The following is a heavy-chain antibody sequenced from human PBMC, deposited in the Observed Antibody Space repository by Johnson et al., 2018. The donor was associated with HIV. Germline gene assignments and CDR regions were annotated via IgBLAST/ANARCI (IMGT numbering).Heavy chain of an antibody. CDR2: IQFDGSHK. Sequence: QVKLVESGGGVVQPGKSLTLSCVGSGLSFSNFGIHWVRQAPGKGLEWVTFIQFDGSHKYYADSVKGRFTISRDNSKNTLYLQMNSLRADDTALYYCARATYYYDTSGYLTRPRAFDVWGQGTMVTVSS. D-gene: IGHD3-22*01. V-gene: IGHV3-33*08. CDR1: GLSFSNFG. J-gene: IGHJ3*01. CDR3: ARATYYYDTSGYLTRPRAFDV.